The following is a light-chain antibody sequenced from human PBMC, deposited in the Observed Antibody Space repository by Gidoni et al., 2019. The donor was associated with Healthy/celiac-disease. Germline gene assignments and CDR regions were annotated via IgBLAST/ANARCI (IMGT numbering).Light chain of an antibody. CDR2: DAS. V-gene: IGKV3-11*01. CDR3: QQRSNWPYT. J-gene: IGKJ2*01. Sequence: EIVFTQSPATLSLSPGERATPSCRASLSLSSYLAWYHQKPGQAPRLLIYDASNRATGIPARFSGSGSGTDFTLTISSLEPEDFAVYYCQQRSNWPYTFGQGTRLEIK. CDR1: LSLSSY.